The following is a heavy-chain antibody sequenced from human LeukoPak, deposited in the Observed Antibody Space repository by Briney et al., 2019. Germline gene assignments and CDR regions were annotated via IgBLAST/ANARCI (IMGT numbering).Heavy chain of an antibody. V-gene: IGHV3-7*01. CDR3: ATYSILNAREFRY. D-gene: IGHD4-11*01. Sequence: GGSLRLSCAASGFTFSRYAMHWVRQAPGKGLEWVANVQHIGGETYYVDSVKGRLTISRDNAKNSVYLQMNSLGADDTAVYYCATYSILNAREFRYWGQGTLVTVTS. J-gene: IGHJ1*01. CDR1: GFTFSRYA. CDR2: VQHIGGET.